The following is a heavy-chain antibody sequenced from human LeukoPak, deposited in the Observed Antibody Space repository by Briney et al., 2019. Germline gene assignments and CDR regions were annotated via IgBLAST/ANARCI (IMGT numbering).Heavy chain of an antibody. J-gene: IGHJ6*02. CDR3: ARPTHSREYYYYGMDV. V-gene: IGHV3-30*02. Sequence: QPGGSLRLSCAASGFTFSSYGMHWVRQAPGKGLEWVAFIRYDGSNKYYADSVKGRFTISRDNSKNTLYLQANSLRAEDTAVYYCARPTHSREYYYYGMDVWGQGTTVTVSS. CDR2: IRYDGSNK. CDR1: GFTFSSYG.